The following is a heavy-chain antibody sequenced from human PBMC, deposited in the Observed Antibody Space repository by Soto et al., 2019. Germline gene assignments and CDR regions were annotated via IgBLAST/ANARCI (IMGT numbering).Heavy chain of an antibody. Sequence: ASVKGSCKASGYTFTSYGISWVRQAPGQGLEWMGWISAYNGNTNYAQKLQGRVTMTTDTSTSTAYMELRSLRSDDTAVYYCGRDGYDILTCYYNGHYDYGMDVWGQGTTVIVSS. V-gene: IGHV1-18*01. D-gene: IGHD3-9*01. CDR3: GRDGYDILTCYYNGHYDYGMDV. CDR1: GYTFTSYG. CDR2: ISAYNGNT. J-gene: IGHJ6*02.